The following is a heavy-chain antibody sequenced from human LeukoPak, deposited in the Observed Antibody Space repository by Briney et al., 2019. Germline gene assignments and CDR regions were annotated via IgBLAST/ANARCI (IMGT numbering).Heavy chain of an antibody. CDR3: ARDLPIH. CDR2: ISYDGSNK. CDR1: GFTFSSYA. J-gene: IGHJ4*02. V-gene: IGHV3-30*04. D-gene: IGHD5-24*01. Sequence: PGGSLRLSCAASGFTFSSYAMHWVRQAPGKGLEWVAVISYDGSNKYYADSVKGRFTISRDNSKNTLYLQMNSLRAEDTAVYYCARDLPIHWGQGTLVTVSS.